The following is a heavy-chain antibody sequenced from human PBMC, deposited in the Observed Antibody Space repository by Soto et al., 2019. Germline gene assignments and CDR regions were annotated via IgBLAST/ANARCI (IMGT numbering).Heavy chain of an antibody. D-gene: IGHD1-26*01. J-gene: IGHJ4*01. CDR1: GYMFTGYY. CDR3: VRVGASGYFDY. Sequence: GASVKVSCKASGYMFTGYYMHWVRQAPGQGLEWMGWINPNSGGAKYAQKFQGRVTMTRDTSISTGYMELSRLRSDDTAVYYCVRVGASGYFDYWGQGTLVTVS. V-gene: IGHV1-2*02. CDR2: INPNSGGA.